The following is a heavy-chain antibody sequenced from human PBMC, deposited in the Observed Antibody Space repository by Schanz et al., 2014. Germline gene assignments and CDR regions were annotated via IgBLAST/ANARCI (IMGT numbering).Heavy chain of an antibody. D-gene: IGHD3-10*01. CDR1: GYIFGSHG. CDR3: ARVHIATYHYNSPGAFDI. CDR2: INAHTGNT. V-gene: IGHV1-18*01. J-gene: IGHJ3*02. Sequence: QVQLVQSGAEVKKPGVSVKVSCKASGYIFGSHGMTWVRQAPGQGPEWMGWINAHTGNTQYAQKFQGRVNMTRDTVTTTVHLELTRLRTDDTAIYYCARVHIATYHYNSPGAFDIWGQGTRVTVSS.